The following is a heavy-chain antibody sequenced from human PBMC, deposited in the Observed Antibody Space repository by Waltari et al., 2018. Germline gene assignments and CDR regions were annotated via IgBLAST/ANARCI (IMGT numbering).Heavy chain of an antibody. CDR3: STDENSGNDASMDV. CDR2: IKSKTDGGTT. Sequence: EVQLVESGGGLVKPGGSLRLSCAASGFTFSKAWMSWVRQGPGKGLEWVGRIKSKTDGGTTDYAAPVKGRFTISRDDSKNTLYLQMNSLKTEDTAVYYCSTDENSGNDASMDVWGQGTTVTVSS. CDR1: GFTFSKAW. J-gene: IGHJ6*02. D-gene: IGHD1-26*01. V-gene: IGHV3-15*01.